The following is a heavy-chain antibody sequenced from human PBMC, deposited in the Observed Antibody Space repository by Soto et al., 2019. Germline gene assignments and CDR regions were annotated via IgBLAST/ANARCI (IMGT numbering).Heavy chain of an antibody. CDR2: INHSGST. D-gene: IGHD2-2*01. CDR1: GGSFSGYY. CDR3: SRTPRDIVVVPAASKGSWFDP. Sequence: QVQLQQWGAGLLKPSETLSLTCAVYGGSFSGYYWSWIRQPPGKGLEWIGEINHSGSTNYNPSRKSRVTISVDTSKNQFSLKLSSVTAADTAVYYCSRTPRDIVVVPAASKGSWFDPWGQGTLVTVSS. V-gene: IGHV4-34*01. J-gene: IGHJ5*02.